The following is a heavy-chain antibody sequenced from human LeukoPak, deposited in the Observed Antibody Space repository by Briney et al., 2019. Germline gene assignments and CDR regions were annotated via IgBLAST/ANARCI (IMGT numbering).Heavy chain of an antibody. CDR2: IYYSGRT. CDR1: GGSISSSNYY. D-gene: IGHD3-22*01. CDR3: ARDRYYYDSRGYRFDY. J-gene: IGHJ4*02. Sequence: PSEALSLTCTVSGGSISSSNYYWGWIRQPPGKGLEWIGNIYYSGRTYYNPSLKSRVTISVDTSKNQFSLKLSPVTAADTAVYYCARDRYYYDSRGYRFDYWGQGTLVTVSS. V-gene: IGHV4-39*07.